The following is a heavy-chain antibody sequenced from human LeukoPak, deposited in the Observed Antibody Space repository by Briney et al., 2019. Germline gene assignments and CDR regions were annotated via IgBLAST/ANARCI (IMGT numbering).Heavy chain of an antibody. J-gene: IGHJ4*02. CDR2: INHSGST. Sequence: SETLSLTCTVSGGSIRSSYYYWGWIRQPPGKGLEWIGEINHSGSTNYNPSLKSRVTISVDTSKNQFSLKLSSVTAADTAVYYCARGYYYDSSGYQPPPDYWGQGTLVTVSS. V-gene: IGHV4-39*07. CDR3: ARGYYYDSSGYQPPPDY. CDR1: GGSIRSSYYY. D-gene: IGHD3-22*01.